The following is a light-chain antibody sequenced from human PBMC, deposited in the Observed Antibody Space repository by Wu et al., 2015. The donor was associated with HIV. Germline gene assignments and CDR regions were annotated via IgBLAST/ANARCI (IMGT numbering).Light chain of an antibody. CDR1: QSISIN. CDR2: GAS. CDR3: QKYNTAPWT. J-gene: IGKJ1*01. Sequence: EIVMTQSPATLSVSPGERATLSCRASQSISINLAWYQQKPGQAPRLLIYGASTRATGIPARFSGSGSGTDFTLTISSLQPEDVATYYCQKYNTAPWTFGQGTKVEMK. V-gene: IGKV3-15*01.